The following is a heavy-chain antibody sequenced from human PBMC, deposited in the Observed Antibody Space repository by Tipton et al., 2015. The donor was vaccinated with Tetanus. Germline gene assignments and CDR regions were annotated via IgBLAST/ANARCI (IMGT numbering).Heavy chain of an antibody. CDR2: IYYSGST. CDR1: GGSISSGGYY. CDR3: ARGLYYDSTIDAFDI. V-gene: IGHV4-31*03. Sequence: TLSLTCTVSGGSISSGGYYWNWIRQHPGKGLEWIGYIYYSGSTYYNPSLKSRVTISVDTSKNQFSLKLSSVTAADTAVYYCARGLYYDSTIDAFDIWGQGTMVTVSS. D-gene: IGHD3-22*01. J-gene: IGHJ3*02.